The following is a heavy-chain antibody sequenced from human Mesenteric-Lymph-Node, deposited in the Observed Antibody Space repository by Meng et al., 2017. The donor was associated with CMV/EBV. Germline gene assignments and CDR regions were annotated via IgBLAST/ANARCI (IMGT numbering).Heavy chain of an antibody. CDR3: ARSFTLIPGGIRIYAVDV. J-gene: IGHJ6*02. CDR1: GFTFSSYW. D-gene: IGHD2-2*01. V-gene: IGHV3-74*01. Sequence: GGSLRLSCAASGFTFSSYWMHWVRQAPGKGLLCVSRINSDGSSTSYADSVKGRLTLTRDNAKKSLYLEMNSLRADDTAVFYCARSFTLIPGGIRIYAVDVWGQGTTVTVSS. CDR2: INSDGSST.